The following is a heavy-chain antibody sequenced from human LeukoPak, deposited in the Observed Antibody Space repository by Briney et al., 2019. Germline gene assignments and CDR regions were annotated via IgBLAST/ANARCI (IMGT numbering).Heavy chain of an antibody. Sequence: SETLSLTCTISGTAISSYFWNWYRQSSAKGLEWSGYFYHIGGTSDNPSLRGRVTISVDSSQKKFSLQVTSVTAADTAIYYCAGGRMGRYYDHWGQGTLVAVSA. CDR1: GTAISSYF. J-gene: IGHJ4*02. CDR3: AGGRMGRYYDH. V-gene: IGHV4-59*08. CDR2: FYHIGGT. D-gene: IGHD1-26*01.